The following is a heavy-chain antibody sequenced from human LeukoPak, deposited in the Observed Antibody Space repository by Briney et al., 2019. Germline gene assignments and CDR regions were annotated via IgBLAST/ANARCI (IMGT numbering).Heavy chain of an antibody. J-gene: IGHJ4*02. D-gene: IGHD3-10*01. CDR2: ISSSSSYI. Sequence: PGGSLRLSCAASGFTFSSYSMNWVRQAPGKGLEWVSSISSSSSYIYYADSVKGRFTISRDNAKSSLYLQMNSLRAEDTAVYYCARGVDYYGSGSYGYWGQGTLVTVSS. CDR3: ARGVDYYGSGSYGY. CDR1: GFTFSSYS. V-gene: IGHV3-21*01.